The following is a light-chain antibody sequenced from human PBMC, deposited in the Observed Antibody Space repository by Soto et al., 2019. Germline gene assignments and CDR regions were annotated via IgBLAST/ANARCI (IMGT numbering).Light chain of an antibody. J-gene: IGLJ1*01. V-gene: IGLV1-40*01. CDR1: SSDIGAGNN. CDR3: QSYENSLSAPYV. Sequence: QPVLTQPPSVSGAPGQRVTISCTGSSSDIGAGNNVHWYQQLPGRAPKLLIYGNTNRPSGVPDRFSGSKSGPSASLAITGLQDEDESDSYCQSYENSLSAPYVFGTGTKLTV. CDR2: GNT.